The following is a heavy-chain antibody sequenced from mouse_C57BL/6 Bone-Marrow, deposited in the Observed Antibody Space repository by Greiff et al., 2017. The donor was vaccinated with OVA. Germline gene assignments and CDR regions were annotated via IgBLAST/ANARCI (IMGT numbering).Heavy chain of an antibody. V-gene: IGHV1-81*01. J-gene: IGHJ2*01. CDR2: IYPRSGNT. Sequence: VQLQQSGAELARPGASVQLSCKASGYTFTSYGISWVKQRTGQGLEWIGEIYPRSGNTYYNEQFKGKATLTSDKSSSTAYMELRGLTSADSAVYICARGWLLNCDYWGQGTTLTVSS. D-gene: IGHD2-3*01. CDR1: GYTFTSYG. CDR3: ARGWLLNCDY.